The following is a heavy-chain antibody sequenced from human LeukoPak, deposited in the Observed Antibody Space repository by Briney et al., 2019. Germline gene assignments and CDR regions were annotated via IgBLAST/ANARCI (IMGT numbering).Heavy chain of an antibody. CDR3: ARDRLASGWYVVERLPFDY. CDR2: ISAYNGNT. Sequence: GASVKVSCKASGYTFTVYYIFWVRQVSGQCLEWMGWISAYNGNTNYAQKLQGRVTMTTDTSTSTAYMELRSLRSDDTAVYYCARDRLASGWYVVERLPFDYWGQGTLVTVSS. J-gene: IGHJ4*02. V-gene: IGHV1-18*04. D-gene: IGHD6-19*01. CDR1: GYTFTVYY.